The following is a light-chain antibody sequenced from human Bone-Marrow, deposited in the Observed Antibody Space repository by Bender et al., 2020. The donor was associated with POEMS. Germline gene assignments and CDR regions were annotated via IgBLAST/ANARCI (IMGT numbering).Light chain of an antibody. CDR3: QSYDNSLSGVI. Sequence: QSVLTQPPSVSGAPGQRVTISCTGSSSNTGSGYDINWYQHLPGTAPKLLIYGYNNRPSGVPDRFSASKSGTSASLAITGLQADDEADYYCQSYDNSLSGVIFGGGTKLTVL. V-gene: IGLV1-40*01. CDR1: SSNTGSGYD. J-gene: IGLJ2*01. CDR2: GYN.